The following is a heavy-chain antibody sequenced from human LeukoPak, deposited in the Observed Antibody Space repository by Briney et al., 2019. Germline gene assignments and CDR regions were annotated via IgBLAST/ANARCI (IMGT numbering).Heavy chain of an antibody. D-gene: IGHD3-10*01. J-gene: IGHJ4*02. Sequence: GESLKISCKGSGYSFTSYWIGWVRQMPGKGLEWMGIIYPGDSDTRYSPSFQGQVTISADKSISTAYLQWSSLKASDTAMYYCARLQGGRSNIGELSQNTCFDYWGQGTLVTVSS. CDR1: GYSFTSYW. CDR3: ARLQGGRSNIGELSQNTCFDY. V-gene: IGHV5-51*01. CDR2: IYPGDSDT.